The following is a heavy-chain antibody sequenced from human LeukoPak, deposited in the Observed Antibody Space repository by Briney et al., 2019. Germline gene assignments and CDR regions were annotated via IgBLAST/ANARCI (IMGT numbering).Heavy chain of an antibody. Sequence: ASVKVSCKASGYTFTSYGISWVRQAPGQGLEWMGWISAYNGNTTYAQKLQGRVTMTTDTSTSTAYMELSSLRSEDTAVYYCAASKTTGLFDYWGQGTLVTVSS. J-gene: IGHJ4*02. CDR3: AASKTTGLFDY. V-gene: IGHV1-18*01. CDR2: ISAYNGNT. D-gene: IGHD4-17*01. CDR1: GYTFTSYG.